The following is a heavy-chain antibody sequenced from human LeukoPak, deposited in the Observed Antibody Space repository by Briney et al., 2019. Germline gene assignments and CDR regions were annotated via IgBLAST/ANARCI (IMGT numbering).Heavy chain of an antibody. D-gene: IGHD6-19*01. Sequence: PGASLRLSSAASGFSFSTYAMTWVRQAPGKGLEWVASIDAGGGDTYHSDSVKGRFTISRDNSMNTLYLQMNSLRADDTAVYYCGKPAKYWLVRGNGVDVWGQGTTVTVSS. J-gene: IGHJ6*02. CDR1: GFSFSTYA. CDR3: GKPAKYWLVRGNGVDV. CDR2: IDAGGGDT. V-gene: IGHV3-23*01.